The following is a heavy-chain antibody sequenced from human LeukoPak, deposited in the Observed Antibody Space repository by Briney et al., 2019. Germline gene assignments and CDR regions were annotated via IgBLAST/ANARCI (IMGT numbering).Heavy chain of an antibody. CDR3: ARGPFVVVPAAIGWIDP. J-gene: IGHJ5*02. Sequence: GASVKASCKASGYTFTSYYMHWVRQAPGQGLEWMGIINPSGGSTSYAQKFQGRVTMTRGTSTSTVYMELSSLRSEDTAVYCCARGPFVVVPAAIGWIDPWGQGTLVTVSS. D-gene: IGHD2-2*01. V-gene: IGHV1-46*03. CDR2: INPSGGST. CDR1: GYTFTSYY.